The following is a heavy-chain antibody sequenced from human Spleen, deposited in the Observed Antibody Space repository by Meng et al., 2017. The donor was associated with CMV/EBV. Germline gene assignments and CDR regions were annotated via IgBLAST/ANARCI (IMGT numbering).Heavy chain of an antibody. CDR1: GFTFGDYA. CDR3: TRSPDYDFWSPVFFDC. V-gene: IGHV3-49*04. CDR2: IRSKAYGGTT. Sequence: GESLKISCTASGFTFGDYAMSWVRQAPGKGLEWVGFIRSKAYGGTTEYAASVKGRFTISRDDSKSIAYLQMNSLKTDDTAVYYCTRSPDYDFWSPVFFDCWGQGTLVTVSS. J-gene: IGHJ4*02. D-gene: IGHD3-3*01.